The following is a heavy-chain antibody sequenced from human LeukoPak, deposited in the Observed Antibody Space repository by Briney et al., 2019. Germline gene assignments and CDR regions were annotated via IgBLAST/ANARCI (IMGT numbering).Heavy chain of an antibody. V-gene: IGHV3-30*03. Sequence: GGSLRLSCAASGFTFSSYGMHWVRQAPGKGLEWVAVISYDGSNKYYTDSVKGRFTISRDNSKNTLYLQMNSLRAEDTAVYYCARDSLVAGRAPNDYWGQGTLVTVSS. J-gene: IGHJ4*02. CDR1: GFTFSSYG. CDR3: ARDSLVAGRAPNDY. D-gene: IGHD6-19*01. CDR2: ISYDGSNK.